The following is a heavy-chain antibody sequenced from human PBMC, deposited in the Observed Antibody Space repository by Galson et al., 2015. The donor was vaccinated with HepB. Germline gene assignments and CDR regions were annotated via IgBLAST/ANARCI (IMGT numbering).Heavy chain of an antibody. V-gene: IGHV4-39*07. J-gene: IGHJ4*02. CDR3: ASLPADWSLFGRIDY. D-gene: IGHD3-16*01. Sequence: WIRQPPGKGLAWIGTTTHSGSSYYNPSLTSRVTISIDTSKNQFSLKLSSVTAADTAVYYCASLPADWSLFGRIDYWGQGSLVTVSS. CDR2: TTHSGSS.